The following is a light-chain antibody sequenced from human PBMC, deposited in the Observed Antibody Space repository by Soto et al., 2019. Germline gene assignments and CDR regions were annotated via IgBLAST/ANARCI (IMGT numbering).Light chain of an antibody. CDR1: QSVDRSD. CDR2: STS. CDR3: QQRSNWPPFT. J-gene: IGKJ4*01. Sequence: VLTKSPGTLSLSPGERATLSCRASQSVDRSDIAWYQQKPGQAPRLLIYSTSIRAAGIPDRFSVSGSGTDFSLTISRLEPEDFAVYYCQQRSNWPPFTFGGGTKVDIK. V-gene: IGKV3D-20*02.